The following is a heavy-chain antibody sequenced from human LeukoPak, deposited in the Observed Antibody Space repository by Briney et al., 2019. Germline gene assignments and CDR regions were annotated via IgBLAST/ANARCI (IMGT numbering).Heavy chain of an antibody. D-gene: IGHD3-22*01. Sequence: ASVKVSCKASGYTFTNYGMNWVRQAPGQGLEWMGWINTNTGNPMYARGFTGRFVFSLDTSVSTAYLQISSLQAEDSGVYYCAREGNYNHNDYWGQGTLVTVSS. CDR1: GYTFTNYG. V-gene: IGHV7-4-1*02. J-gene: IGHJ4*02. CDR3: AREGNYNHNDY. CDR2: INTNTGNP.